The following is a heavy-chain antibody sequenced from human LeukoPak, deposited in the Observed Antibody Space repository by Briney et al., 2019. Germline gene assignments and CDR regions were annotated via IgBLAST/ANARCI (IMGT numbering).Heavy chain of an antibody. CDR1: GFTFSSYA. Sequence: GGSLRLSCAASGFTFSSYAMSWVRQAPGKGLEWVSYISSSGSTIYYADSVKGRFTISRDNSKNTLYVQMNSLRAEDTAVYYCAKEGYSRGYYSYYYMDVWGKGTTVTVSS. CDR2: ISSSGSTI. J-gene: IGHJ6*03. V-gene: IGHV3-48*01. D-gene: IGHD6-13*01. CDR3: AKEGYSRGYYSYYYMDV.